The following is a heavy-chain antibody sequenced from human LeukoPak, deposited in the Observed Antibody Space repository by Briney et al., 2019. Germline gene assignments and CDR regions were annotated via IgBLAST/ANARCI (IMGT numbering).Heavy chain of an antibody. CDR2: ISGSGGST. CDR1: GFTFSSYA. V-gene: IGHV3-23*01. Sequence: GGSLRLSCAASGFTFSSYAMSWVRQAPGKGLEWVSAISGSGGSTYYADSVKGRFTISRDNSKNTLYLQMNSLRAEDTAVYYCARGLFVVVPAAGSDYWGQGTLVTVSS. D-gene: IGHD2-2*01. J-gene: IGHJ4*02. CDR3: ARGLFVVVPAAGSDY.